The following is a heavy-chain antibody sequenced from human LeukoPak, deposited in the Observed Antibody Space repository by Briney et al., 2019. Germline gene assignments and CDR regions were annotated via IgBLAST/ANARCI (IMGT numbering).Heavy chain of an antibody. Sequence: HPGGSLRLSCAASGFTFSSYSMNWVRQAPGKGLVWVSRINTDGNSTSYADSVRGRFTISRDNAKNTLYLQMNSLRDEDTAVYYCALLPPDALDIWGQGTVVTVSS. J-gene: IGHJ3*02. CDR3: ALLPPDALDI. V-gene: IGHV3-74*01. CDR2: INTDGNST. CDR1: GFTFSSYS. D-gene: IGHD3-22*01.